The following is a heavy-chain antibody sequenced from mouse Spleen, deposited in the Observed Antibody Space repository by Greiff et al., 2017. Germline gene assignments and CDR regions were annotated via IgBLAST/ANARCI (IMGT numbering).Heavy chain of an antibody. D-gene: IGHD2-4*01. CDR2: IWAGGST. CDR1: GFSLTSYG. V-gene: IGHV2-9*02. CDR3: ARDKGGLPLAY. Sequence: VKLQQSGPGLVAPSQSLSITCTVSGFSLTSYGVHWVRQPPGKGLEWLGVIWAGGSTNYNSALMSRLSISKDNSKSQVFLKMNSLQTDDTAMYYCARDKGGLPLAYWGQGTLVTVSA. J-gene: IGHJ3*01.